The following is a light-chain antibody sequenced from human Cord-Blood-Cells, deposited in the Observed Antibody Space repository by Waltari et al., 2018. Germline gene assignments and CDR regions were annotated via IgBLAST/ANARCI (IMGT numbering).Light chain of an antibody. J-gene: IGLJ3*02. CDR2: EGS. CDR3: CSYAGSSTWV. Sequence: SALTPPASVSGSPGQSITISCTGTSSDVGSYNLVSWYQQPPGKAPKLMIYEGSKRPSGVSNRFSGSKSGNTASLTISGLQAEDEADYYCCSYAGSSTWVFGGGTKLTVL. CDR1: SSDVGSYNL. V-gene: IGLV2-23*01.